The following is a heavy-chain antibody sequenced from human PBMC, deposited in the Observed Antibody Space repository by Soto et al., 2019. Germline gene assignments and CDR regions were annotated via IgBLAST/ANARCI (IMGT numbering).Heavy chain of an antibody. CDR3: ATLAGYGESYFDY. Sequence: PGASLKISCKGSGYSFTSYWISWVRQMPGKGLEWMGRIDPSDSYTNYSPSFQGHVTISADKSISTAYLQWSSLKASDTAMYYCATLAGYGESYFDYWGQGTLVTVSS. D-gene: IGHD4-17*01. CDR1: GYSFTSYW. CDR2: IDPSDSYT. J-gene: IGHJ4*02. V-gene: IGHV5-10-1*01.